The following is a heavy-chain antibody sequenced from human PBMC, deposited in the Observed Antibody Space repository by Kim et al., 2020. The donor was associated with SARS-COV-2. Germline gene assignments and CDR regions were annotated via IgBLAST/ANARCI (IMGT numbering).Heavy chain of an antibody. J-gene: IGHJ2*01. D-gene: IGHD3-3*01. Sequence: GESLKISCTASGYTFGNYWVAWVRQMPGKGLEYMGIIYPDSDTRYRPSFQGQVTISADKSMNTAYLQWSSLKPSDTAIYFCATENARSAQVGYFDLWGQGTLVT. V-gene: IGHV5-51*01. CDR3: ATENARSAQVGYFDL. CDR2: IYPDSDT. CDR1: GYTFGNYW.